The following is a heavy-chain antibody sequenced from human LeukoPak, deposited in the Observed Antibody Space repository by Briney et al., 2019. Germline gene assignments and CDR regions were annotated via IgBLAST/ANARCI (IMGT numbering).Heavy chain of an antibody. J-gene: IGHJ4*02. CDR1: GFTFSSYS. CDR3: ASPNPRIAARTAPGY. CDR2: ISGSSSYI. Sequence: PGGSLRLSCAASGFTFSSYSMNWVRQAPGKGLEWVSSISGSSSYIYYADSVKGRFTISRDNAKNSLYLQMNSLRAEDTAVYYCASPNPRIAARTAPGYWGQGTLVTVSS. V-gene: IGHV3-21*01. D-gene: IGHD6-6*01.